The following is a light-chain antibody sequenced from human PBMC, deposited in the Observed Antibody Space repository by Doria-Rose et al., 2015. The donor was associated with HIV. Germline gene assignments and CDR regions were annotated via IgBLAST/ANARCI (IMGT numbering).Light chain of an antibody. V-gene: IGKV3-20*01. Sequence: TQSPGTLSLSPGERATLSCRASQRFSSTYLAWYQQKPGQAPSLLIYDGSTRATGIPDRFSASGSGTDFTPTINRLEPGDFALYYCHQYGTSWTFGQGTKVEI. J-gene: IGKJ1*01. CDR1: QRFSSTY. CDR2: DGS. CDR3: HQYGTSWT.